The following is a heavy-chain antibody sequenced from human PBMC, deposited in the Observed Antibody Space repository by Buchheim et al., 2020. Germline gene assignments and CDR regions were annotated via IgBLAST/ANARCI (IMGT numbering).Heavy chain of an antibody. CDR2: IDASDSFA. CDR3: ARHARDDYVWGSYRCDY. Sequence: EVRLLQSGAEVKKPGESLRISCRGSGYTFSNYWITWVRQMPGKGLEWMGRIDASDSFANYGPSFEGHVTMSVYQSITTPYPQWSSLKASDTAMYYCARHARDDYVWGSYRCDYWGQGT. V-gene: IGHV5-10-1*03. CDR1: GYTFSNYW. J-gene: IGHJ4*02. D-gene: IGHD3-16*02.